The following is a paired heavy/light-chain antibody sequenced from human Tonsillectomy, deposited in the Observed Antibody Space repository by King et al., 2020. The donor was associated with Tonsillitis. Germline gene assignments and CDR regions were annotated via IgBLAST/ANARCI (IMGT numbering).Heavy chain of an antibody. J-gene: IGHJ6*02. D-gene: IGHD3-16*01. CDR3: ARLYTLYFYGMDV. Sequence: QVQLVQSGGGVVQPGGSLRLSCAASGFDFAGYGMHWVRQAPGKGLEWVAFMRYDGSDKNYADSVKGRFTISRDNSKNTLYLQTNSLRAEDTAVYYCARLYTLYFYGMDVWGQGTTVTVSS. CDR2: MRYDGSDK. V-gene: IGHV3-30*02. CDR1: GFDFAGYG.
Light chain of an antibody. CDR3: QQLNSYPLT. CDR2: AAS. CDR1: QGISSY. J-gene: IGKJ3*01. Sequence: IQLTQSPSSLSASVGDRVTITCRASQGISSYLAWFQQKPGKAPKLLIYAASTLQSGVPSRFSGSGSGTDFTLTISSLQPEDLATYYCQQLNSYPLTFGPGTKVDIK. V-gene: IGKV1-9*01.